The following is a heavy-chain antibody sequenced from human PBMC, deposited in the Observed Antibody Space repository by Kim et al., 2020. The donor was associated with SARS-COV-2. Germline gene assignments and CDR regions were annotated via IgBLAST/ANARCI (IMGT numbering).Heavy chain of an antibody. V-gene: IGHV4-39*01. J-gene: IGHJ4*02. CDR3: ARRSHDRSAYDFEDY. D-gene: IGHD5-12*01. CDR2: IDYSGST. Sequence: SETLSLTCTVSGGSISSSNYYWGWIRQPPGKGLEWIGSIDYSGSTYYNPSLKSRVTISVDTSKNQFSLKLSSVTAADTAVYYCARRSHDRSAYDFEDYWGQGTLVTVSS. CDR1: GGSISSSNYY.